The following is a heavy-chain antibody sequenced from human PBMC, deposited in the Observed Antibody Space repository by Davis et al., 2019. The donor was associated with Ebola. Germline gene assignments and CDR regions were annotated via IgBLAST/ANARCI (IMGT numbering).Heavy chain of an antibody. CDR3: ARGRSGYEPFDY. Sequence: MPSETLSLTCTVSGGSVSSGSYYWSWIRQPPGKGLEWIGYIYYSGSTNYNPSLKSRVTISVDKSKNQFSLKLSSVTAADTAVYYCARGRSGYEPFDYWGQGTLVTVSS. V-gene: IGHV4-61*01. CDR1: GGSVSSGSYY. D-gene: IGHD5-12*01. CDR2: IYYSGST. J-gene: IGHJ4*02.